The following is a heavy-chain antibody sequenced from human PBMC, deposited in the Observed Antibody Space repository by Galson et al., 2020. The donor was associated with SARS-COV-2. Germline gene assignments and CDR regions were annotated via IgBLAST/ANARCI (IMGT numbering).Heavy chain of an antibody. J-gene: IGHJ3*02. V-gene: IGHV4-30-2*01. Sequence: SETLSLICAVSGTSISSGSYSWNWIRQPPGKGLEWIGYISHSGGTYYNPSLKSRVTISGDRSKNQFSLRLSSVTAADTAVYYCARLHYGEYAPEAFDIWGPGTRVTV. D-gene: IGHD4-17*01. CDR1: GTSISSGSYS. CDR3: ARLHYGEYAPEAFDI. CDR2: ISHSGGT.